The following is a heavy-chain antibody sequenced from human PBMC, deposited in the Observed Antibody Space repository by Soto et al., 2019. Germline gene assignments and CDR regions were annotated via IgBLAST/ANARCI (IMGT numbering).Heavy chain of an antibody. Sequence: QVQLVQYVAEVKKPGSSVKVSCKASGGTFSSYAISWVRQAPGQGLEWMGGIIPIFGTANYAQKFQGRVTITADESTSTDYMELSSLRSEDTAVYSCARSDSSAYEVAYWGQGTMVTVSS. CDR3: ARSDSSAYEVAY. CDR2: IIPIFGTA. V-gene: IGHV1-69*01. J-gene: IGHJ4*02. D-gene: IGHD3-22*01. CDR1: GGTFSSYA.